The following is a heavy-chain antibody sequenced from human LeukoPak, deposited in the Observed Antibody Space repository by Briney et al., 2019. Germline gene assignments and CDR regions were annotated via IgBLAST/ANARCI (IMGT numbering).Heavy chain of an antibody. Sequence: SETLSLTCTVSGGSISSGDYYWSWIRQPPGKGLEWIGYIYYSGSTYYNPSLKSRVTISVDTSKNQFSLKLSSVTAADTAVYYCASLGYCSGGSCYIFDCWGQGTLVTVSS. CDR1: GGSISSGDYY. CDR3: ASLGYCSGGSCYIFDC. J-gene: IGHJ4*02. D-gene: IGHD2-15*01. V-gene: IGHV4-30-4*01. CDR2: IYYSGST.